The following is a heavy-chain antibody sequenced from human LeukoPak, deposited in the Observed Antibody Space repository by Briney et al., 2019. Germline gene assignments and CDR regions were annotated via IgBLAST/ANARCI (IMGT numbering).Heavy chain of an antibody. CDR3: AREEDCSSTSCFIIDY. V-gene: IGHV3-7*01. J-gene: IGHJ4*02. D-gene: IGHD2-2*01. CDR1: GFTFSNYN. CDR2: INRDGSEQ. Sequence: GGSLRLSCAASGFTFSNYNMNWVRQAPGKGLEWVATINRDGSEQFYVDSVKGRFTISRDNSKNMLYLQMNSLRAEDTAVYYCAREEDCSSTSCFIIDYWGQGTLVTVSS.